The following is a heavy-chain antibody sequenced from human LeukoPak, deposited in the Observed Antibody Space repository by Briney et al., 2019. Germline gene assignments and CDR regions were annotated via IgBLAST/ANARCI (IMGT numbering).Heavy chain of an antibody. V-gene: IGHV3-23*01. J-gene: IGHJ4*02. CDR3: AKDGGYSYGYAFDY. CDR2: ISGSGGST. CDR1: GFTFSSYA. D-gene: IGHD5-18*01. Sequence: GGSLRLSCAASGFTFSSYAVSWVRQAPGKGLEWVSAISGSGGSTYYADSVKGRFTISRDNSKNTLYLQVNSLRAEDTAVYYCAKDGGYSYGYAFDYWGQGTLVTVSS.